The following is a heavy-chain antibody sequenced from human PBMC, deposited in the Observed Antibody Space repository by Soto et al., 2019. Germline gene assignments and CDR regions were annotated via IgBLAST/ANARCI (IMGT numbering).Heavy chain of an antibody. CDR2: IYYSGST. CDR1: GGSISSGGYY. Sequence: SETLSLTCTVSGGSISSGGYYWSWIRQDPGKVLEWIGYIYYSGSTNYTPSLKSRVTISVDTSKNQFSLKLSSVTAAYTAVYYCERRYGPGFDYWGQGILVTFSS. J-gene: IGHJ4*02. V-gene: IGHV4-61*08. D-gene: IGHD4-17*01. CDR3: ERRYGPGFDY.